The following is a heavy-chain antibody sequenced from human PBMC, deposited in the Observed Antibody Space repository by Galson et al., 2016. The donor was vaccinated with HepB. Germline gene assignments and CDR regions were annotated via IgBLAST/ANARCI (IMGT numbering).Heavy chain of an antibody. CDR3: ARVLPAFYIYYYYHMDV. CDR2: IYYSGST. Sequence: ETLSLTCTVSGGSISTYYWSWVRQPPGKGLEWIGYIYYSGSTNFNPSLKGRGTISVDTAKNQVSLRLSSVTAADTAVYYCARVLPAFYIYYYYHMDVWGKGTTVTVSS. D-gene: IGHD2/OR15-2a*01. CDR1: GGSISTYY. V-gene: IGHV4-59*01. J-gene: IGHJ6*03.